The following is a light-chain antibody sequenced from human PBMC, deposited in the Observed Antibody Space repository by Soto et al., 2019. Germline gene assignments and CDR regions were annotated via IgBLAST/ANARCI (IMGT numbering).Light chain of an antibody. CDR1: SGNIASSL. J-gene: IGLJ2*01. CDR3: LSYGYSGQV. Sequence: NFMLTQPHSVSGSPGKTVTISCTRSSGNIASSLVQWLQQRPGSSPTTVIYEDNQRPSGVPDRFSGSSDSSSNSASLTISGLETEDEADYYCLSYGYSGQVFGAGTKLTVL. CDR2: EDN. V-gene: IGLV6-57*01.